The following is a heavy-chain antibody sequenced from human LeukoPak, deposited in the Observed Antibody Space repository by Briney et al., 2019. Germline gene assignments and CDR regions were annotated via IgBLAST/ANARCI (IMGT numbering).Heavy chain of an antibody. D-gene: IGHD4-17*01. V-gene: IGHV4-59*01. Sequence: SETLSLTCTVSGGSISSYYWSWIRQPPGKGLEWIGYIYYSGSTNYNPSLKSRVTISVDTSKNQFSLKLSSVTAADTAVYYCARGRLNDYGDYVDYYCGMDVWGKGTTVTVSS. CDR3: ARGRLNDYGDYVDYYCGMDV. CDR1: GGSISSYY. J-gene: IGHJ6*04. CDR2: IYYSGST.